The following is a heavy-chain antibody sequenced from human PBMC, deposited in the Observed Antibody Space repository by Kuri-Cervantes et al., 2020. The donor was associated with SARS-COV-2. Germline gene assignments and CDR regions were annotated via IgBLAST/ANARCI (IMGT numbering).Heavy chain of an antibody. J-gene: IGHJ4*02. CDR2: IGPSGTTK. Sequence: GEALKISCTASGFIFSDYYMTWIRQAPGKGLEWVSNIGPSGTTKYYADSVKGRFTISRDNAKNSLYLQMSSLRAEDTALYYCAKDRGQGDNYFDYWGQGTLVTVSS. CDR3: AKDRGQGDNYFDY. V-gene: IGHV3-11*01. CDR1: GFIFSDYY. D-gene: IGHD3-16*01.